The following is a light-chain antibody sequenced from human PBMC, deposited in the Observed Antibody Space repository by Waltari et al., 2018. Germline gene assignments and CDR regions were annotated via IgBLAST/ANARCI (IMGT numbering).Light chain of an antibody. CDR2: YAS. Sequence: AIQLTQSPASLSASVGDRVTIACRSSQDINSDLAWYQQKPGKAPTPLIYYASSLQSGVPSRFSGSGSGTDFTLTISSLQPEDFATYHCQHFKTYPITFGQGTRLEIK. J-gene: IGKJ5*01. CDR1: QDINSD. V-gene: IGKV1-13*02. CDR3: QHFKTYPIT.